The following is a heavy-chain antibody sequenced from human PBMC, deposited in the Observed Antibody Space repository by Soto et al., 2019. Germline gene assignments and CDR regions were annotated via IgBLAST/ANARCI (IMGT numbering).Heavy chain of an antibody. CDR2: IYPGDSDT. CDR1: GYTFTDYW. J-gene: IGHJ4*02. V-gene: IGHV5-51*01. CDR3: ARHKLRKTYYYDSRDDY. Sequence: GESLKISCKGSGYTFTDYWIGWVRQLPGKGLEWMGIIYPGDSDTRYSPSFQGHVTITVDKSTSTAYLQWNTLKASDTAMYYCARHKLRKTYYYDSRDDYWGQGTLVTVSS. D-gene: IGHD3-22*01.